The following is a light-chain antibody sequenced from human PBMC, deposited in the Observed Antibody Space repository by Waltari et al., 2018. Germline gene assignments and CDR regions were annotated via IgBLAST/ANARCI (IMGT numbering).Light chain of an antibody. CDR3: QQYYSMPLT. J-gene: IGKJ3*01. CDR1: QSIFHASNNKNY. Sequence: DIVMTQSPDSLAVSLGARVSINCTSSQSIFHASNNKNYLAWYQQKAGQPPKLLIYWASSREFGVPKRFSGTGSGTDFTLTISSLEAEDVAIYFCQQYYSMPLTFGPGTTVEI. V-gene: IGKV4-1*01. CDR2: WAS.